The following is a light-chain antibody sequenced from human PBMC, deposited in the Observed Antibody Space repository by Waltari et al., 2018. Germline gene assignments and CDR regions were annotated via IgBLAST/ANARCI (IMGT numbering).Light chain of an antibody. CDR3: QQYYSTPWT. J-gene: IGKJ1*01. Sequence: DVFVTQSSASLALALGPRVTINCKSTQSVLYISNSKNSLAWYQQKPGQPPKLLIYWASTRDSGVPDRFSGSGSGTDFTLTISSLQAEDVAVYYCQQYYSTPWTFGQGTKVEIK. CDR2: WAS. V-gene: IGKV4-1*01. CDR1: QSVLYISNSKNS.